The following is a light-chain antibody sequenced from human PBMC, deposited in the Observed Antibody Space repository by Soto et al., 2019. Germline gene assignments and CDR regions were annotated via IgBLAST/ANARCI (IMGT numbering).Light chain of an antibody. J-gene: IGLJ2*01. CDR3: GTWDGSLRGGV. V-gene: IGLV1-51*01. CDR2: DND. CDR1: NSNIGSED. Sequence: QSVLTQPPSVSAAPGQKVTISCSGSNSNIGSEDVSWYQQLPGTAPKLLIYDNDKRPSGIPARFSGSKSGTSATLVVTGLQTGDEADYYCGTWDGSLRGGVFGGGTKVTVL.